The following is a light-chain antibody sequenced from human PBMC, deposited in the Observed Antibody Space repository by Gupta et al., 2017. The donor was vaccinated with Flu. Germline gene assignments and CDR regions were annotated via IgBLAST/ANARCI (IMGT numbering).Light chain of an antibody. CDR1: PSVKNNY. CDR2: DGR. CDR3: QQYDTSPIT. V-gene: IGKV3D-20*01. Sequence: DTLSLSPGERATLSVVASPSVKNNYLGWYQQKPGRAPRLLIYDGRSRATGIPDRISGSGSGTDLTLSISILDPEDFAVYYCQQYDTSPITFGQGTRMEIK. J-gene: IGKJ5*01.